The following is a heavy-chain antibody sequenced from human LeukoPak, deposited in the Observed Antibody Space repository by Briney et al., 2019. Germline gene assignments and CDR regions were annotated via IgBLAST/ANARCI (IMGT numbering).Heavy chain of an antibody. V-gene: IGHV3-23*01. CDR3: AKAASSSWPSYYYGMDV. CDR1: GFIFSSYS. Sequence: GGSLRLSCAASGFIFSSYSMSWVRQAPGKGLEWVSVITGSGGNTYYADSVKGRFTISKDNSKNTVYLQMSSLRVDDTSVYYCAKAASSSWPSYYYGMDVWGQGTTVTVSS. J-gene: IGHJ6*02. D-gene: IGHD6-13*01. CDR2: ITGSGGNT.